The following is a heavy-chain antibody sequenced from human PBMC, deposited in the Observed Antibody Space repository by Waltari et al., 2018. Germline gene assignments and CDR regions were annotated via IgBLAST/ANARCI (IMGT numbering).Heavy chain of an antibody. D-gene: IGHD4-17*01. CDR2: IYTSGST. J-gene: IGHJ4*02. CDR3: ARDYGDYSHDY. CDR1: GGSISSGSYY. Sequence: QVQLQESGPGLVKPSQTLSLTCTVPGGSISSGSYYWSWIRQPAGKGLEWIGRIYTSGSTNYNPSLKSRVTISVDTSKNQFSLKLSSVTAADTAVYYCARDYGDYSHDYWGQGTLVTVSS. V-gene: IGHV4-61*02.